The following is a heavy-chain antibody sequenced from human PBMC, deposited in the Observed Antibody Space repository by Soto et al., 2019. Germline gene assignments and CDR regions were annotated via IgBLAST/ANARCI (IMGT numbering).Heavy chain of an antibody. CDR2: IIPIFGTA. CDR1: GGTFSSYA. D-gene: IGHD1-20*01. Sequence: ASVKVSCKASGGTFSSYAISWVRQAPGQGLEWMGGIIPIFGTANYAQKFQGRVTITADESTSTAYMELSSLRSEDTAVYYCASEGNWNDAFDIWGQGTMVTVSS. CDR3: ASEGNWNDAFDI. V-gene: IGHV1-69*13. J-gene: IGHJ3*02.